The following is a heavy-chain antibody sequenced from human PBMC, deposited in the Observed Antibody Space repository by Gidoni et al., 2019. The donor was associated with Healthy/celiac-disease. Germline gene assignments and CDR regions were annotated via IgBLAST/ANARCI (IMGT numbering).Heavy chain of an antibody. D-gene: IGHD4-17*01. J-gene: IGHJ6*02. CDR2: ST. Sequence: STNYNPSLKSRVTISVDTSKNQFSLKLSSVTAADTAVYYCARGYNDYGNMDVWGQGTTVTVSS. CDR3: ARGYNDYGNMDV. V-gene: IGHV4-59*09.